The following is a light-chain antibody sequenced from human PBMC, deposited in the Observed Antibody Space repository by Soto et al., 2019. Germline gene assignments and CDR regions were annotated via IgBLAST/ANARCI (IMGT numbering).Light chain of an antibody. CDR3: SSYARTHIV. CDR2: DVS. J-gene: IGLJ1*01. Sequence: QSVLTEPPSASGSPGQSVTISCTGTSSDVGGYNYVSWYQQHPGKAPKLMIYDVSKRPSGVPARFSGSKSGNTASLTVSGLQAEDEAAYYCSSYARTHIVFGTGTKVTVL. V-gene: IGLV2-8*01. CDR1: SSDVGGYNY.